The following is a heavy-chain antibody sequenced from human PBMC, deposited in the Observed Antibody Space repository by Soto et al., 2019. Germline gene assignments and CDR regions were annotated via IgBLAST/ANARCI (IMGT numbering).Heavy chain of an antibody. CDR3: VRAPSGSYPEFDY. CDR2: ITYDGSNE. J-gene: IGHJ4*02. CDR1: GFTFSSYT. V-gene: IGHV3-30-3*01. D-gene: IGHD1-26*01. Sequence: LRLSCAASGFTFSSYTMHWVRQAPGKGLEWLGVITYDGSNEYCADSVKGRFTISRDNSRNTLYLQMNSLRPDDTAVYHCVRAPSGSYPEFDYWGQGTLVTVSS.